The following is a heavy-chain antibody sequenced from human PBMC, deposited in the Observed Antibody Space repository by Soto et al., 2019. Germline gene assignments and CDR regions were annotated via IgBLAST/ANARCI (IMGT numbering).Heavy chain of an antibody. CDR1: GASISSYY. J-gene: IGHJ4*02. V-gene: IGHV4-59*03. Sequence: SETLSLTCTVSGASISSYYWSWIRQPPGKGLEWIGYIYYSGSTNYNPSLKSRVTISVDTSKNQFSLKLTSVTAADTAVYYCAARLVERYRIDFWGQGTLVTVSS. CDR3: AARLVERYRIDF. D-gene: IGHD3-3*01. CDR2: IYYSGST.